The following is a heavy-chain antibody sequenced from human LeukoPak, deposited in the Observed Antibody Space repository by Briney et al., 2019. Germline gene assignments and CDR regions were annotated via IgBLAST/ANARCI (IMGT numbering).Heavy chain of an antibody. CDR1: GFTFSSYG. J-gene: IGHJ4*02. D-gene: IGHD5-12*01. CDR3: AKVPNRGYGGYDYFDY. CDR2: ISYDENNK. Sequence: GGSLRLSCAASGFTFSSYGMHGVRQAPGKGLEGVAVISYDENNKYYADSVKGRFTISRDNSKNMLYLQMNSLGAEDTAVYYCAKVPNRGYGGYDYFDYWGQGTLVTVSS. V-gene: IGHV3-30*18.